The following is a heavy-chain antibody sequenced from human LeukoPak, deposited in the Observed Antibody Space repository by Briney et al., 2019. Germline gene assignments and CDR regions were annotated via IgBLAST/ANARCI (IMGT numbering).Heavy chain of an antibody. Sequence: PGGSLRLSCAASGFTFSSYSMNWVRQAPGKGLEWVANIKQDGSEKDYVDSVKGRFTISRDNAKNSLYLQMNSLTAEDTAVYCCARESFAARWDWGQGTLVTVSS. CDR2: IKQDGSEK. CDR1: GFTFSSYS. CDR3: ARESFAARWD. V-gene: IGHV3-7*01. D-gene: IGHD6-6*01. J-gene: IGHJ4*02.